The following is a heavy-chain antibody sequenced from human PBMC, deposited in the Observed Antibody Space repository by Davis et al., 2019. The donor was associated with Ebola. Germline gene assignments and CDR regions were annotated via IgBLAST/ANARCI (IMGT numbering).Heavy chain of an antibody. CDR3: GKDPNGDYVGAFDF. CDR1: GFTFSSYA. Sequence: PGGSLRLSCAASGFTFSSYAMVWVRQAPEKGLEWISAIRGSGGGPDYADSVRGRFTISRDNSRNTLHLQMNSLRADDTAIYYCGKDPNGDYVGAFDFWGPGTGVTVSS. CDR2: IRGSGGGP. D-gene: IGHD4-17*01. V-gene: IGHV3-23*01. J-gene: IGHJ3*01.